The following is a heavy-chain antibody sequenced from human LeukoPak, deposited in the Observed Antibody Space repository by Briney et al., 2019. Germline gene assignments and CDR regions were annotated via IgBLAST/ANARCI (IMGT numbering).Heavy chain of an antibody. Sequence: ASVKVSCKASGYTFTSYAMNWVRQAPGQGLEWMGWINTNTGNPTYAQGFTGRFVFSLDTSVSTAYLQISSLKAEDTAVYYCARPHYDILTGYYTDFDYWGQGTLVTVSS. CDR2: INTNTGNP. J-gene: IGHJ4*02. CDR3: ARPHYDILTGYYTDFDY. V-gene: IGHV7-4-1*02. CDR1: GYTFTSYA. D-gene: IGHD3-9*01.